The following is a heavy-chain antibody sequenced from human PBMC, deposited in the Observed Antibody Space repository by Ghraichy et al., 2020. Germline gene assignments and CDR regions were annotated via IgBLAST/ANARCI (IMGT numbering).Heavy chain of an antibody. V-gene: IGHV3-7*03. J-gene: IGHJ2*01. Sequence: GGSLRLSCAASGFTFSSYWMSWVRQAPGKGLEWVANIKQDGSEKYYVDSVKGRFTIPRDNAKNSLYLQMNSLRAEDTAVYYCARDPGIAVADGGYFDLWGRGTLVTVSS. CDR1: GFTFSSYW. CDR2: IKQDGSEK. D-gene: IGHD6-19*01. CDR3: ARDPGIAVADGGYFDL.